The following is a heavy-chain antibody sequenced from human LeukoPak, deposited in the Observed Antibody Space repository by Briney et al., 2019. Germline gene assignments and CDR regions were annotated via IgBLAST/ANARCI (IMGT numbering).Heavy chain of an antibody. Sequence: GASVKVSCKTSGYTFIAYYLHWVRQAPGQGLEWMGWLNPGPGGTLYAQKFQGRVTMTRDMSMTTAYMELTELRSDDTAVYYCARESEDSSGYYCDYWGQGTLVTVSS. CDR1: GYTFIAYY. CDR3: ARESEDSSGYYCDY. CDR2: LNPGPGGT. J-gene: IGHJ4*02. D-gene: IGHD3-22*01. V-gene: IGHV1-2*02.